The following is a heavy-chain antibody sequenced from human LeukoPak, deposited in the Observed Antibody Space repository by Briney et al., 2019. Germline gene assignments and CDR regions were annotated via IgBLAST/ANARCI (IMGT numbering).Heavy chain of an antibody. V-gene: IGHV4-34*01. CDR3: ARGLSAIVY. Sequence: SETLSLTCAVYGGSFSGYYWSWIRQPPGKGLVWIGEINHSGSTNYNPSLKSRVIISVDTSKNQFSLKLSSVTAADTAVYYCARGLSAIVYWGQGTLVTVSS. CDR2: INHSGST. J-gene: IGHJ4*02. CDR1: GGSFSGYY. D-gene: IGHD2-15*01.